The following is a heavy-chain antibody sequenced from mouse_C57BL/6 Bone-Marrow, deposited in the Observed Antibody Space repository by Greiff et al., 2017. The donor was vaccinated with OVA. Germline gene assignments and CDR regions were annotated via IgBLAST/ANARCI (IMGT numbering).Heavy chain of an antibody. Sequence: EVKLMESGGGLVKPGGSLKLSCAASGFTFSDYGMHWVRQAPEKGLEWVAYISSGSSTIYYADTVKGRFTISRDNAKNTLFLQMTSLRSEDTAMYYCARTVTTGYYYAMDYWGQGTSVTVSS. CDR3: ARTVTTGYYYAMDY. V-gene: IGHV5-17*01. CDR2: ISSGSSTI. J-gene: IGHJ4*01. D-gene: IGHD2-2*01. CDR1: GFTFSDYG.